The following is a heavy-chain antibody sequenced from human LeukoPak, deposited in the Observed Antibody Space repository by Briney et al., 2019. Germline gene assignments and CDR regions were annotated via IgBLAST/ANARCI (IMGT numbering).Heavy chain of an antibody. J-gene: IGHJ2*01. CDR3: ARESTMIVVDPKSFENYWYFDL. D-gene: IGHD3-22*01. V-gene: IGHV4-59*01. Sequence: PSETLSLTCTVSGGSISSYYWSWIRQPPGKGLEWIGYIYYSGSTNYNPSLKSRVTISVDTSKNQFSLKLSSVTAADTAVYYCARESTMIVVDPKSFENYWYFDLWGRGTLVTVSS. CDR1: GGSISSYY. CDR2: IYYSGST.